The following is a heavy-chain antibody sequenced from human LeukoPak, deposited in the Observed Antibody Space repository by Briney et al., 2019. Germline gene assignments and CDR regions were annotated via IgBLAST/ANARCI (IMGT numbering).Heavy chain of an antibody. Sequence: GGSLRLSCAASGFTFSDFWMHWVRQAPGKGLVWVSRINSGGTVTNYADSVKGRFTISRDNSKNTLYLQMNSLRAEDTAVYYCARGGVGYSYGLLVFGILAYFDYWGQGTLVTVSS. CDR3: ARGGVGYSYGLLVFGILAYFDY. D-gene: IGHD5-18*01. J-gene: IGHJ4*02. V-gene: IGHV3-74*01. CDR1: GFTFSDFW. CDR2: INSGGTVT.